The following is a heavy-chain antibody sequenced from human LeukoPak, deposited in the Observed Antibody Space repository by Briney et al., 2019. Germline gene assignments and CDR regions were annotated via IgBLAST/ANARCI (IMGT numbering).Heavy chain of an antibody. D-gene: IGHD3-22*01. Sequence: SETLSLTCKVSGGSISSYYWSWIRQPPGKGLEWVGYIYYSGRTNYNPSLRSRVTISIDTSKNQFSLKLSSVTAADTAVYYCARDSYYDSSGCIFDSWGQGTLVTVSS. CDR1: GGSISSYY. CDR3: ARDSYYDSSGCIFDS. CDR2: IYYSGRT. V-gene: IGHV4-59*01. J-gene: IGHJ4*02.